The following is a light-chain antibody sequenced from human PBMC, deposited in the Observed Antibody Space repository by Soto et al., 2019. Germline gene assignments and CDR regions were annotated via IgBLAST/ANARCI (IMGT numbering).Light chain of an antibody. CDR1: SSDVGGYNY. CDR2: DVS. Sequence: QSALTQPASVSGSPGQPITISCTGTSSDVGGYNYVSWYQQHPGKAPKLMIYDVSNRPSGVSNRFSGSKSGNTASLTISGVQAEDEADYYCSSYTSSRGVFGTGTKLTVL. V-gene: IGLV2-14*01. J-gene: IGLJ1*01. CDR3: SSYTSSRGV.